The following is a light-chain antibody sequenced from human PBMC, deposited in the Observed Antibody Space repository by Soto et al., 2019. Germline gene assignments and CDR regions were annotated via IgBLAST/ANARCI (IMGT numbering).Light chain of an antibody. CDR1: QSISSY. J-gene: IGKJ1*01. V-gene: IGKV1-5*01. CDR3: QQYNSYSWT. Sequence: DIQMTQSPSSLSASVGDTVTITCRASQSISSYLNWYQQKPGKAPELLIYDASTLESGVPSRFSGSRSGTEFTLTISSLQPDDFATYYCQQYNSYSWTFGQGTKVDIK. CDR2: DAS.